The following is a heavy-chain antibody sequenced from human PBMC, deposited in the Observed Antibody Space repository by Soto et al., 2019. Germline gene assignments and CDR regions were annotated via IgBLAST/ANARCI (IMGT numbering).Heavy chain of an antibody. Sequence: PGGSLRLSCEASGFSFSYYSKNWVRQAPGKGLECVAGITYDGSDKYYVDAVKGRFTISRDNSKNTLYLQMNSLRAEDTAVYYCARFGGRFVWDVKNDAFDMWGRGTMVTVSS. D-gene: IGHD3-16*01. CDR1: GFSFSYYS. V-gene: IGHV3-30*03. CDR3: ARFGGRFVWDVKNDAFDM. J-gene: IGHJ3*02. CDR2: ITYDGSDK.